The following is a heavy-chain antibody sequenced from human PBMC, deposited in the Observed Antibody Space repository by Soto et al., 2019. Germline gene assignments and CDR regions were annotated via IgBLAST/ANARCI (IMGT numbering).Heavy chain of an antibody. CDR3: AREDGVVGSSSAFDH. CDR1: VFTFSTYT. V-gene: IGHV3-21*01. Sequence: EVQLLESGGGLVQPGGSLRLSCAASVFTFSTYTMNWVRQAPGKGLEWVSSINGRSNYVYYADSVKGRFTISRDNAKNSLYLQMNRLRAEDTAIYYCAREDGVVGSSSAFDHWGLGTLVTVSS. D-gene: IGHD1-26*01. J-gene: IGHJ4*02. CDR2: INGRSNYV.